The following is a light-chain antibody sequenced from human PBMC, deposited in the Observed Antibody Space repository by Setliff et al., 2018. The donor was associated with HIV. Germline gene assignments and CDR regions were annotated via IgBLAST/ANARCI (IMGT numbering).Light chain of an antibody. Sequence: QSVLTQPASVSGSPGQSITISCTGTSNDVGRYDLVSWYQQHPARAPKLIIYQATRRPSGVSNRFSGSKSGNVASLTISGLQAEDEADYYCSASRPSATLVLFGTGTKVTVL. V-gene: IGLV2-14*02. CDR2: QAT. J-gene: IGLJ1*01. CDR3: SASRPSATLVL. CDR1: SNDVGRYDL.